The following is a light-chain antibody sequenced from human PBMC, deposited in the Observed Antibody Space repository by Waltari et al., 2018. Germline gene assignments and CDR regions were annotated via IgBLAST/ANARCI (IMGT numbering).Light chain of an antibody. CDR2: GAS. CDR3: QQYNNWPPYT. Sequence: EIVMTQSPATLSVSPGERATLSCRASQSVSSNLAWYQQKPGQAPRLLIYGASTRATGIPARFSGGGSGTEVTLTIISLQSEDFAVYYCQQYNNWPPYTFGQGTKLEIK. V-gene: IGKV3-15*01. CDR1: QSVSSN. J-gene: IGKJ2*01.